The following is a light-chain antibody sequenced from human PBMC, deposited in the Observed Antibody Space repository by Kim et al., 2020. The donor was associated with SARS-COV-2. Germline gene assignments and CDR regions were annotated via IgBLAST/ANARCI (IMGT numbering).Light chain of an antibody. Sequence: GQSVTISCPGTSSDVGGYNTVSWYQQHPGKAPKLMISDVTDRPSGVPDRFSGFKSGNTASLTISGLQAEEEADYYCCSYAGRYTWIFGGGTQLTVL. CDR1: SSDVGGYNT. CDR3: CSYAGRYTWI. CDR2: DVT. V-gene: IGLV2-11*03. J-gene: IGLJ2*01.